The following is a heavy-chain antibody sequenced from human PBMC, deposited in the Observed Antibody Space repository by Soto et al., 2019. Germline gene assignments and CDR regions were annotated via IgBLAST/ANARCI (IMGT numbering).Heavy chain of an antibody. CDR3: ARGLDGYSPGGFDL. V-gene: IGHV3-11*01. CDR1: GFTFRDYY. D-gene: IGHD5-18*01. Sequence: QVQLVESGGGLVKPGGSLRLSCAASGFTFRDYYMTWIRQAPGKGLEWLSYISISTSAIYYADSVKGRFAISRDDARNSLYLQVSSLRAEDTAVYFCARGLDGYSPGGFDLWGQWTMVTVSS. CDR2: ISISTSAI. J-gene: IGHJ3*01.